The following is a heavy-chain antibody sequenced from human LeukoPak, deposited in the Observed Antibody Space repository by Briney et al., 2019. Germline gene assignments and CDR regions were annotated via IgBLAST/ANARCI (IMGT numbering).Heavy chain of an antibody. CDR1: GYSFTSYY. CDR3: ATGGAYCSGGSCYDY. Sequence: GESLKISCKGSGYSFTSYYMHWVRQAPGQGLEWMGIINPSGGSTSYAQKFQGRVTMTRDMSTSTVYMELSSLRSEDTAVYYCATGGAYCSGGSCYDYWGQGTLVTVSS. V-gene: IGHV1-46*01. J-gene: IGHJ4*02. D-gene: IGHD2-15*01. CDR2: INPSGGST.